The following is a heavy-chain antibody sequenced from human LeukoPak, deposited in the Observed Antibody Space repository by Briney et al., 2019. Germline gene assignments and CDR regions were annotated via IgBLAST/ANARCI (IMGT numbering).Heavy chain of an antibody. CDR1: GFTFSSYW. Sequence: GGSLRLSCSASGFTFSSYWMYWVRQAPGKGLMWVSRINSDGSSTNYADSVKGRFTISRDNAKNTLYLQMNSLRAEDTAVYYCARGLYGAFVYWGQGTLVTVSS. V-gene: IGHV3-74*01. CDR2: INSDGSST. CDR3: ARGLYGAFVY. J-gene: IGHJ4*02. D-gene: IGHD4-17*01.